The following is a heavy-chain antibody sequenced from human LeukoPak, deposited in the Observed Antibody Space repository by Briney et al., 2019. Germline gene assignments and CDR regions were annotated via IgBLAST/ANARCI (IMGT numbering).Heavy chain of an antibody. CDR3: AKSPRQGGGPYNWFDP. CDR1: GFTFSSYA. J-gene: IGHJ5*02. Sequence: NPGGSLRLSCAASGFTFSSYAMSWVRQAPGKGLEWVSAISGSGGSTYYADSVKGRFTISRDNSKNTLYLQMNSLRAEDTAVYYCAKSPRQGGGPYNWFDPWGQGTLVTVSS. V-gene: IGHV3-23*01. D-gene: IGHD2-15*01. CDR2: ISGSGGST.